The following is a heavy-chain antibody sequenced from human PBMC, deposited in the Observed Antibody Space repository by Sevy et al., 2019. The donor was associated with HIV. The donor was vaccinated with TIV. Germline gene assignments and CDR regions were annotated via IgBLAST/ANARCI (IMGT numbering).Heavy chain of an antibody. CDR1: GFTFSSYG. CDR2: ISYDGSNK. V-gene: IGHV3-30*18. D-gene: IGHD6-6*01. Sequence: GGSLRLSCAASGFTFSSYGMHWVRQAPGKGLEWVVVISYDGSNKYYADSVKGRFTISRDNSKNTLYLQMNSLRAEDTAVYYCAKGSSSKIYNWFDPWGQGTLVTVSS. CDR3: AKGSSSKIYNWFDP. J-gene: IGHJ5*02.